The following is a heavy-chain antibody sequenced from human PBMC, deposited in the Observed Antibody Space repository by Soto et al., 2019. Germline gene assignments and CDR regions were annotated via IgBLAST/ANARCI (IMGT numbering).Heavy chain of an antibody. V-gene: IGHV3-11*03. CDR1: GFTFSDYY. D-gene: IGHD2-15*01. J-gene: IGHJ5*02. CDR3: ARLTLAGFDP. CDR2: ISSSSSYT. Sequence: GGSLRLSCAASGFTFSDYYMSWIRQAPGKGLEWVSYISSSSSYTNYADSVKGRFTISRDNAKNTLYLQVNSLRVEDTAVYYCARLTLAGFDPWGQGTQVTVSS.